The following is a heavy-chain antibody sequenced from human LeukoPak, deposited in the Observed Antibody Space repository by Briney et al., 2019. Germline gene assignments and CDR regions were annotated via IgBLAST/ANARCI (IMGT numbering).Heavy chain of an antibody. V-gene: IGHV3-21*01. J-gene: IGHJ2*01. Sequence: PGGSLRLSCSASGFTFSYYSMNWVRQAPGKGLEWVSSISSRSSYIYYEDSLKGRFTISRDNAKNSLYLQMTGLGVEDTAMYFCARDLGDIVLEPPSIHFDLWGRGTLVTISS. CDR1: GFTFSYYS. CDR3: ARDLGDIVLEPPSIHFDL. D-gene: IGHD2-2*01. CDR2: ISSRSSYI.